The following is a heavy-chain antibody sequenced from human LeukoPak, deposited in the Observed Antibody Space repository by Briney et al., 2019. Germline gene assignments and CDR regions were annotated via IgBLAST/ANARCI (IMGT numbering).Heavy chain of an antibody. CDR3: ARGGSSSWHFDY. Sequence: GSLRLSCAASGFTFRNYWMHWVRQAPGKGVVWVSRINSDGGSTTYADSVKGRFTISRDNAKNTLYLQMNSLRAEDTAVYHCARGGSSSWHFDYWGQGALVTVSS. CDR2: INSDGGST. J-gene: IGHJ4*02. CDR1: GFTFRNYW. V-gene: IGHV3-74*01. D-gene: IGHD6-13*01.